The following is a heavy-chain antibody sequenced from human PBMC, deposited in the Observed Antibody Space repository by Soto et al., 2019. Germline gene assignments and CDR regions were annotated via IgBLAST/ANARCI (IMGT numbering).Heavy chain of an antibody. J-gene: IGHJ4*02. V-gene: IGHV4-59*08. CDR1: GGSISSYY. CDR3: ARRCSSTSCYGLDY. CDR2: IYYSGST. D-gene: IGHD2-2*01. Sequence: SETLSLTCTVSGGSISSYYWSWIRQPPGKGLEWIGYIYYSGSTNYNPSLKSRVTISVDTSKNQFSLKLSSVTAADTAVYYCARRCSSTSCYGLDYWGQGTLVTVSS.